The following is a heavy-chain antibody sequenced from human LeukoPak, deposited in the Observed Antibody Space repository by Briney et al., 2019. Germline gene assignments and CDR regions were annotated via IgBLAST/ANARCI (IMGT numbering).Heavy chain of an antibody. CDR2: IRQDGSDE. CDR3: ATASFWGFDY. D-gene: IGHD3-16*01. V-gene: IGHV3-7*03. CDR1: GFTFSTYW. Sequence: GGSLRLSCATSGFTFSTYWMSWVRQAPGKGLEWVAHIRQDGSDEYYVDSVKGRFTISRDNAKNSLYLQMNSLRAEDTAVYYCATASFWGFDYWGQGTVVTV. J-gene: IGHJ4*02.